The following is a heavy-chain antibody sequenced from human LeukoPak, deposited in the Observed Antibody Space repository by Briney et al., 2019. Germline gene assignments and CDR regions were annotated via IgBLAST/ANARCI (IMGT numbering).Heavy chain of an antibody. CDR3: VKDIQLST. CDR1: GFNFITAA. CDR2: IGSSGGST. D-gene: IGHD5-24*01. Sequence: GGSLRLSCAASGFNFITAAMTWVRQAPGKGLEWVSLIGSSGGSTYYADYVKGRFTISRDNFNHTLSLQMNSLRVEDTAIYYRVKDIQLSTWGLGTMVTVSS. V-gene: IGHV3-23*01. J-gene: IGHJ3*01.